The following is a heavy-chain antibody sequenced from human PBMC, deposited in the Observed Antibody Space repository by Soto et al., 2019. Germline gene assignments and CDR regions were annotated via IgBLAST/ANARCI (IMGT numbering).Heavy chain of an antibody. CDR3: ARLRGSHYYYGMDV. CDR2: IYYSGST. V-gene: IGHV4-59*01. J-gene: IGHJ6*02. Sequence: ETLSLTCTVSGGSISSYYWSWIRQPPGKGLEWIGYIYYSGSTNYNPSLKSRVTISVDTSKNQFSLKLSSVTAADTAVYYCARLRGSHYYYGMDVWGQGTTVTVSS. D-gene: IGHD3-10*01. CDR1: GGSISSYY.